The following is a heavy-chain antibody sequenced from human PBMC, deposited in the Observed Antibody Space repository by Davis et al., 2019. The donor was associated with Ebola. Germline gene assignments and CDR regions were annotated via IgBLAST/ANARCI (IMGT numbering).Heavy chain of an antibody. Sequence: GESLKISCKGSGYSFTTYWIAWVRQTPAKGLEWMGIIYPGDSDTRYSPSFEGQVTISVDRYISTAYLQWSSLKASDTAMYYCARGTSLARNFDYWGQGTLVSVSS. CDR1: GYSFTTYW. D-gene: IGHD3-3*02. CDR3: ARGTSLARNFDY. CDR2: IYPGDSDT. J-gene: IGHJ4*02. V-gene: IGHV5-51*01.